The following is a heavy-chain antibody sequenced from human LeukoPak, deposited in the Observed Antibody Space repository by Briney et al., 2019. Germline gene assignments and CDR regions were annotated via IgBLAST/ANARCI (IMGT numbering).Heavy chain of an antibody. V-gene: IGHV3-23*01. J-gene: IGHJ6*02. D-gene: IGHD6-19*01. Sequence: GGSLRLSCAGSGFTFSSYAMSWVRQAPGKGLEWVTAISGSGGSTYYADSVKGRFTISRDNSKNTLYLQMNSLRAEDTAVYYCAKVAQWLDYYYYGMDVWGQGTTVTVSS. CDR3: AKVAQWLDYYYYGMDV. CDR1: GFTFSSYA. CDR2: ISGSGGST.